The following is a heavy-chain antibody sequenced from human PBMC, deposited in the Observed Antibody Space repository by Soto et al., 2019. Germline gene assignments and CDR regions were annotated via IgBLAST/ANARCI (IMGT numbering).Heavy chain of an antibody. CDR2: ISWSGSTL. D-gene: IGHD3-10*01. J-gene: IGHJ4*02. CDR3: TKEVGNHFSYYFDY. Sequence: PGGSLRLSCAASGFSFEDHAFHWVRQAPGKGLEWVAGISWSGSTLEYADSVKGRFTISRDNAKNSLYLEMNSLRGDDTAFYYCTKEVGNHFSYYFDYWGKGTLVTVSS. V-gene: IGHV3-9*01. CDR1: GFSFEDHA.